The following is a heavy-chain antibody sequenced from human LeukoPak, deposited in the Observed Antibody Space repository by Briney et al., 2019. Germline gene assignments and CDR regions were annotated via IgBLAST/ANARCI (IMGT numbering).Heavy chain of an antibody. Sequence: PSETLSLTCAVYGGSFSGYYWSWIRQPPGKGLEWIGYIYYSGSTNYNPSLKSRVTISVDTSKNQFSLKLSSVTAADTAVYYCARDLSAGGFDYWGQGTLVTVSS. CDR3: ARDLSAGGFDY. CDR1: GGSFSGYY. V-gene: IGHV4-59*01. CDR2: IYYSGST. D-gene: IGHD6-19*01. J-gene: IGHJ4*02.